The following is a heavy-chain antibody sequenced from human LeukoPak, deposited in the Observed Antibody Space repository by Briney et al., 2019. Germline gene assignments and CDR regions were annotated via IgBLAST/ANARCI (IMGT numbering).Heavy chain of an antibody. CDR3: ARPLDTTFFNAFDI. J-gene: IGHJ3*02. V-gene: IGHV4-39*01. CDR2: IYYAGTI. D-gene: IGHD2/OR15-2a*01. CDR1: GGSISSSNYL. Sequence: PSETLSLTCTLSGGSISSSNYLWGWIRQPPGKGLEWIASIYYAGTIYYNPSLQSRVTISVDTSKNQFSLKLTSVTAADTAVYYCARPLDTTFFNAFDIWGQGTMVTVSS.